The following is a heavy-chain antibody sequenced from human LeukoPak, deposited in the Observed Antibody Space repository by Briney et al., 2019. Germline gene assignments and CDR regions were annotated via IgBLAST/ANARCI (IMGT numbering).Heavy chain of an antibody. CDR3: ARDYRGYRAPYYFDY. CDR2: IKQDGSEK. J-gene: IGHJ4*02. Sequence: GGSLRLSCAASGFTFSSYWMSWVRQAPGQGLEWVANIKQDGSEKYYVDSVKGRFTISRDNAKNSLYLQMNSLRVEDTAVYYCARDYRGYRAPYYFDYWGQGTLVTVSS. V-gene: IGHV3-7*01. CDR1: GFTFSSYW. D-gene: IGHD2-15*01.